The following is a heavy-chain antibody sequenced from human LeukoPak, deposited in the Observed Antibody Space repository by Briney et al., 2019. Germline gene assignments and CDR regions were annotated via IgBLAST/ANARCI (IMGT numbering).Heavy chain of an antibody. D-gene: IGHD3-22*01. J-gene: IGHJ4*02. Sequence: SETLSLTCTVSGGSISSYYWSWIRQPPGKGLEWIGRIYTSGSTNYNPSLKSRVTMSVDTSKNQFSLKLSSVTAADTAVYYCARDLSYYYDSSGYYSDWGQGTLVTVSS. CDR1: GGSISSYY. V-gene: IGHV4-4*07. CDR3: ARDLSYYYDSSGYYSD. CDR2: IYTSGST.